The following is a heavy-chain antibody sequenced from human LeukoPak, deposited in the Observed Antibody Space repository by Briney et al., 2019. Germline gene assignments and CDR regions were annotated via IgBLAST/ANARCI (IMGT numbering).Heavy chain of an antibody. CDR3: ARQEDNYDYFDY. D-gene: IGHD5-18*01. V-gene: IGHV4-39*01. CDR1: GGSISSSSYY. Sequence: PSETLSLTCTVSGGSISSSSYYWGWIRQPPGKGLEWIGSLYYSGSTYYNPSLKSRVTISVDTPKNQFSLKLSSVTAADTAVYYCARQEDNYDYFDYWGQGALVTVSS. J-gene: IGHJ4*02. CDR2: LYYSGST.